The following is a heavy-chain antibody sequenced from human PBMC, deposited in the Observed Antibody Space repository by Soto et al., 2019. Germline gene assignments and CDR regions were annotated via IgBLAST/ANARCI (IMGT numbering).Heavy chain of an antibody. D-gene: IGHD3-3*01. CDR1: GFTFSSYA. J-gene: IGHJ4*02. V-gene: IGHV3-23*01. Sequence: PGGSLRLSCAAFGFTFSSYAMSWVRQAPGKGLEWVSAISGSGGSTYYADSVKGRFTISRDNSKNTLYLQMNSLRAEDTAVYYCAKSNLKDFWIGVFSDYWGQGTLVTVSS. CDR3: AKSNLKDFWIGVFSDY. CDR2: ISGSGGST.